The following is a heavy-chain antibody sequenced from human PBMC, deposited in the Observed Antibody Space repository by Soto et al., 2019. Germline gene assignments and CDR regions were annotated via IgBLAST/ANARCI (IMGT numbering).Heavy chain of an antibody. Sequence: QLQLQESGPGLVKPSETLSLTCTVSGGSISSSSYDWGWIRQPPGKGLEWIGSIYYSGSTYYNPSLKSRVTISVDTSKNQFSLKLSSVTAADTAVYYCARNYYYDSSGWIDYWGQGTLVTVSS. CDR3: ARNYYYDSSGWIDY. CDR1: GGSISSSSYD. J-gene: IGHJ4*02. D-gene: IGHD3-22*01. CDR2: IYYSGST. V-gene: IGHV4-39*01.